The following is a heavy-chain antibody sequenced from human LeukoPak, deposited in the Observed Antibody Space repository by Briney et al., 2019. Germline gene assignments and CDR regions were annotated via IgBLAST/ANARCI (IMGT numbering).Heavy chain of an antibody. CDR1: GGSFSGYY. CDR3: ARVRTTGYYFDY. Sequence: NTSETLSLTCAVYGGSFSGYYWSWIRQPPGKGLEWIGEINHSGSTNYNPSLKSRVTISVDTSKNQFSLKLSSVTAADTAVYYCARVRTTGYYFDYWGQGTLVTVSS. D-gene: IGHD2/OR15-2a*01. J-gene: IGHJ4*02. V-gene: IGHV4-34*01. CDR2: INHSGST.